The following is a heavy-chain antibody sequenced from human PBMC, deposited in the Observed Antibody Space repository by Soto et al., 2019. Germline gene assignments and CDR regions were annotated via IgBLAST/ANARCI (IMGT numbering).Heavy chain of an antibody. J-gene: IGHJ4*02. CDR1: GFSLTTSGVA. Sequence: SGLRCEPTQTLTLTCTFSGFSLTTSGVAVGWIRQPPGKALEWLALLYWNDDKRYSPSLKTRLTITKDTSKNQVVLTMTNMDPVDTATYYCAHRGTGIAVAATYWGQGTLVTVSS. D-gene: IGHD6-19*01. CDR3: AHRGTGIAVAATY. V-gene: IGHV2-5*01. CDR2: LYWNDDK.